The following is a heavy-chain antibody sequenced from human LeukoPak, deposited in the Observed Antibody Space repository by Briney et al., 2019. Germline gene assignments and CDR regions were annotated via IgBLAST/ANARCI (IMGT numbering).Heavy chain of an antibody. CDR1: GFIFGDHA. J-gene: IGHJ6*02. D-gene: IGHD3-10*01. CDR3: SRGPILLWLHNGMDV. Sequence: PGGSLRLSCTASGFIFGDHAMSWVRQAPGKGLECVGFIRSKAYGGTTEHAASVKGRFTISRDDSKGIAYLQMNSLKTEDTAVYYCSRGPILLWLHNGMDVWGQGTTVTVSS. CDR2: IRSKAYGGTT. V-gene: IGHV3-49*04.